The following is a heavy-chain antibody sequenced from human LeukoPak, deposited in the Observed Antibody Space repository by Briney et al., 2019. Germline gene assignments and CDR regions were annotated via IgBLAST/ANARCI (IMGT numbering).Heavy chain of an antibody. J-gene: IGHJ4*02. D-gene: IGHD4-17*01. Sequence: GGSLRLSCAASGFIFRSYSMNWVRQAPGKGLEWVSYISGGSTTIYYADSVKGRFTISRDNAKNSLYLQMNSLRAEDTAVYYCARDYSTVTTFFDYWGQGTLVTVSS. CDR1: GFIFRSYS. CDR3: ARDYSTVTTFFDY. V-gene: IGHV3-48*01. CDR2: ISGGSTTI.